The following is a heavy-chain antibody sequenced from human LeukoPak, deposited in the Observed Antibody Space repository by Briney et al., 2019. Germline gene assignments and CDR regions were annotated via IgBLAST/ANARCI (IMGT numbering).Heavy chain of an antibody. CDR3: ARGTRGNYYYGMDV. CDR1: GFTFNSYV. V-gene: IGHV3-23*01. Sequence: PGGSLRLSCAASGFTFNSYVMSWVRQAPGKGLEWVSAINGGGGNTYYADSVKGRFTISRDNSKKTLYLEMGSLRAEDMAVYYCARGTRGNYYYGMDVWGQGTTVTVSS. J-gene: IGHJ6*02. CDR2: INGGGGNT. D-gene: IGHD1-7*01.